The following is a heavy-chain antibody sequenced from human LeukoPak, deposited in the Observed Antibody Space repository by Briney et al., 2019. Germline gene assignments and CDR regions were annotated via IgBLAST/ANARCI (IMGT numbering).Heavy chain of an antibody. CDR3: AKIVVVPAASNWFDP. D-gene: IGHD2-2*01. CDR2: ISGSGGTT. CDR1: GFTFSSYS. J-gene: IGHJ5*02. V-gene: IGHV3-23*01. Sequence: GGSLRLSCAASGFTFSSYSIHWVRQAPGKGLEWVSAISGSGGTTYYADSVKGRFTISRDNSKNTLYLQMNSLRAEDTAVYYCAKIVVVPAASNWFDPWGQGTLVTVSS.